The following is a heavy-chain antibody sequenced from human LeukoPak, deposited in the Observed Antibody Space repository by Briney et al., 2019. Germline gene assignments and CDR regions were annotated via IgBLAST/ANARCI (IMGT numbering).Heavy chain of an antibody. CDR2: IIPILGIA. V-gene: IGHV1-69*04. CDR3: ARVSVAEYYFDY. CDR1: GGTFSSYA. J-gene: IGHJ4*02. Sequence: GASVKVSCKASGGTFSSYAISWVRQAPGQGLEWMGRIIPILGIANYAQKFQGRVTITADKSTSTAYMELSSLRSEDTAVYYCARVSVAEYYFDYWGQGTLVTVSS. D-gene: IGHD6-19*01.